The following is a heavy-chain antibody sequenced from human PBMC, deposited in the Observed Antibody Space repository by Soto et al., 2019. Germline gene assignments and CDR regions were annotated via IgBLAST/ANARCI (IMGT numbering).Heavy chain of an antibody. V-gene: IGHV6-1*01. CDR2: TYSRSKWYN. D-gene: IGHD5-12*01. CDR3: AKGDNLGPKTGYAFDP. J-gene: IGHJ5*02. CDR1: GDSVSSNTAS. Sequence: SQTLSLTWAISGDSVSSNTASWNWVRQSPSRGLEWLGRTYSRSKWYNDYAVSVKSRIIINPDTSKNQFSLQLNSVTPEDTAVYYCAKGDNLGPKTGYAFDPWGQGILVTVSS.